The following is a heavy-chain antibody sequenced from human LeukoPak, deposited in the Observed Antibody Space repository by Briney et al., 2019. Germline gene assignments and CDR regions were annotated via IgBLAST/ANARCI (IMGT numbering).Heavy chain of an antibody. CDR3: VRDLRRGFTYGYGDY. D-gene: IGHD5-18*01. CDR2: ISYDGSNK. J-gene: IGHJ4*02. CDR1: GSTFSSYG. Sequence: PGGSLRLSCAASGSTFSSYGMHWVRQAPGKGLEWVAVISYDGSNKYYVDSVKGRFTISRDNSKNTLYLQMNSLRAEDTAVYYCVRDLRRGFTYGYGDYWGQGTLVTVSS. V-gene: IGHV3-30-3*01.